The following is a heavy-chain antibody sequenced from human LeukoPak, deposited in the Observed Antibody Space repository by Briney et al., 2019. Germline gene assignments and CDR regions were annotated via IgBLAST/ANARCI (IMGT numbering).Heavy chain of an antibody. V-gene: IGHV3-48*03. CDR3: ARDGWIQLWTHYYYYGMDV. D-gene: IGHD5-18*01. J-gene: IGHJ6*04. Sequence: GGSLRLSCAASGFTFSNYEMNWVRQAPGKGLEWVSYISSSGSTIYYADSVKGRFTISRDNAKNSLYLQMNSLRAEDTAVYYCARDGWIQLWTHYYYYGMDVWGKGTTVTVSS. CDR2: ISSSGSTI. CDR1: GFTFSNYE.